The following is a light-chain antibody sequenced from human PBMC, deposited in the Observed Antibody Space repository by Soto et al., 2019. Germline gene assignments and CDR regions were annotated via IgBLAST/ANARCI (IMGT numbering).Light chain of an antibody. V-gene: IGKV3-15*01. CDR3: QQYNNWPLGT. J-gene: IGKJ1*01. CDR1: QSVSSN. CDR2: GAS. Sequence: EIVMTQSPATLSVSPGERATLSSRASQSVSSNLAWYQQKPGQAPRLLIYGASTRATGIPARFSGSGSGTEFTLTISSLQSEDFAVYYCQQYNNWPLGTFGQGTKVEIK.